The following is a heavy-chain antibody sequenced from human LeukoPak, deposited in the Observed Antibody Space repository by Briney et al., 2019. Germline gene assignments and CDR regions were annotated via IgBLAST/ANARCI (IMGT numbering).Heavy chain of an antibody. D-gene: IGHD3-22*01. CDR3: ARDPPYYYDSSLDY. Sequence: SETLSLTCTVSGGSISSTSFYWGWIRQPPGKGLEWIATIYYSGSTYYNPSLKSRVTISVDTSKNQVSLKLTSVTAADTAVYYCARDPPYYYDSSLDYWGQGTLVTVSS. CDR1: GGSISSTSFY. CDR2: IYYSGST. J-gene: IGHJ4*02. V-gene: IGHV4-39*07.